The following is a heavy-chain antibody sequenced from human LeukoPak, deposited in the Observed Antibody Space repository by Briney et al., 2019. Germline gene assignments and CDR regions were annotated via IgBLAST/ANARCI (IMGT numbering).Heavy chain of an antibody. J-gene: IGHJ5*02. CDR3: ARVGGGDPNWFDP. CDR2: INHSGST. CDR1: GGSLSGYY. V-gene: IGHV4-34*01. D-gene: IGHD2-21*02. Sequence: PSETLSLTCAVYGGSLSGYYWSWIRQPPGKGLEWIGEINHSGSTNYNPSLKSRVTISVDTSKNQFSLKLSSVTAADTAVYYCARVGGGDPNWFDPWGQGTLVTVSS.